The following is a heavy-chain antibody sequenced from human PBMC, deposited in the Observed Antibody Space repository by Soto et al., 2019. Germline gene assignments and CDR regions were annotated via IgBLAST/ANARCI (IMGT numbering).Heavy chain of an antibody. Sequence: GGSLRLSCPASGFTFLSDAMHWVRQAPGKGLAWVAVISDDRSNKYYSDSVKGRFTISRDNSKNTLYLQMNSLRPEDSAVYYCTRDPPAGGYSYGAFYGMDVWGQGTTVTVSS. CDR1: GFTFLSDA. J-gene: IGHJ6*02. D-gene: IGHD5-18*01. CDR3: TRDPPAGGYSYGAFYGMDV. CDR2: ISDDRSNK. V-gene: IGHV3-30*03.